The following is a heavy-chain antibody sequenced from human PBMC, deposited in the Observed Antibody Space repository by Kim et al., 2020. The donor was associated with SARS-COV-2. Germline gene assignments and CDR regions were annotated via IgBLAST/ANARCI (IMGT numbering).Heavy chain of an antibody. CDR2: TSSSGSTI. CDR1: GFTFSSYN. Sequence: GGSLRLSCTTSGFTFSSYNMNWVRQAPGKGLEWISYTSSSGSTIHYADSVKGRFTISRDIAKNSLYLQMNSLRAEDTAVYYCARGGSQGNLNYHFYSMDVCGLGTTVTFSS. CDR3: ARGGSQGNLNYHFYSMDV. V-gene: IGHV3-48*04. J-gene: IGHJ6*02. D-gene: IGHD4-4*01.